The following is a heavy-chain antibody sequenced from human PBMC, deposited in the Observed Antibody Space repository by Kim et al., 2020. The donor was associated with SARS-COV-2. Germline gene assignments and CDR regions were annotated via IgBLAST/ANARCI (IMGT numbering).Heavy chain of an antibody. CDR2: INPSGGST. CDR1: GYTFTSYY. V-gene: IGHV1-46*01. Sequence: ASVKVSCKASGYTFTSYYMHWVRQAPGQGLEWMGIINPSGGSTSYAQKFQGRVTMTRDTSTSTVYMELSSLRSEDTAVYYCARGREYCTNGVCYTPDQDGMDVWGQGTTVTVSS. CDR3: ARGREYCTNGVCYTPDQDGMDV. J-gene: IGHJ6*02. D-gene: IGHD2-8*01.